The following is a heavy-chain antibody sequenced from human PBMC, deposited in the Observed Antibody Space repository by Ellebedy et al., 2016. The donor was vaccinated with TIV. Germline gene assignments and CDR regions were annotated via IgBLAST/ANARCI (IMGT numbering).Heavy chain of an antibody. Sequence: SETLSLXXTVSGVSISAYCWNWIRHSPGKGLEWIGSICHSATTTYNPSLKSRLLLSVDASENQFSLRLSSVTATDTAVYYCARQRTMIREPFDLWGPGTPVTVSS. CDR2: ICHSATT. J-gene: IGHJ4*02. V-gene: IGHV4-59*08. D-gene: IGHD3-10*01. CDR1: GVSISAYC. CDR3: ARQRTMIREPFDL.